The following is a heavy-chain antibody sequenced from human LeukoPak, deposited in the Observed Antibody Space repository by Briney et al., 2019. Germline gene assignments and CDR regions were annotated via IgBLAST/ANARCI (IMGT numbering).Heavy chain of an antibody. CDR1: GGSISSGGYS. CDR3: ASGNTGYDRDAFDI. CDR2: IYHSGTT. Sequence: SETLSLTCAVSGGSISSGGYSWSWVRQPPGEGLERVGYIYHSGTTYYNPSLQSRVTISLDRSKNQFSLKLGSMTAADTAVYYCASGNTGYDRDAFDIWGQGTMVTVSS. V-gene: IGHV4-30-2*01. J-gene: IGHJ3*02. D-gene: IGHD5-12*01.